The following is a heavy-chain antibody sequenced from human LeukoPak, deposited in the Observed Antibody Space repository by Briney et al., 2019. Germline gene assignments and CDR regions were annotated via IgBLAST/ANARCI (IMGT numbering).Heavy chain of an antibody. CDR2: INHSGST. CDR1: GGSFSGYY. Sequence: PETLSLTCAVYGGSFSGYYWSWIRQPPGKGLEWIGEINHSGSTNYNPSLKSRVTISVDTSKNQFSLKLSSVTAADTAVYYCARGRVNGYQKAGYYFDYWGQGTLVTVSS. J-gene: IGHJ4*02. CDR3: ARGRVNGYQKAGYYFDY. V-gene: IGHV4-34*01. D-gene: IGHD5-18*01.